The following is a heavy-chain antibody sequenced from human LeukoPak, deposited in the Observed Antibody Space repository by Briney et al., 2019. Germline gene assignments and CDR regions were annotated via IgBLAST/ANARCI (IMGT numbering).Heavy chain of an antibody. CDR1: GYTFTNYH. V-gene: IGHV1-8*03. CDR2: INPNSGDR. D-gene: IGHD2-21*02. CDR3: ARTTSLTASGYDY. J-gene: IGHJ4*02. Sequence: ASVKVSCKASGYTFTNYHINWVRQATGQGLEWMGWINPNSGDRGYAQKFPGRVTITRDTSISTAYMELNSLRSEDTAVYFCARTTSLTASGYDYWGQGTLVTVSS.